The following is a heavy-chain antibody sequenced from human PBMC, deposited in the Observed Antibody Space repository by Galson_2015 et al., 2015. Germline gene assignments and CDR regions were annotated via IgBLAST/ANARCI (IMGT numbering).Heavy chain of an antibody. J-gene: IGHJ6*03. V-gene: IGHV3-33*08. D-gene: IGHD2-2*01. Sequence: SLRLSCAASGFTFSSYATHWVRQAPGKGLEWVAVIWYDGSNKYYADSVKGRFTISRDNSKNTLYLQMNSLRAEDMAVYYCARDFSSLGHYMDVWGKGTTVTVSS. CDR3: ARDFSSLGHYMDV. CDR2: IWYDGSNK. CDR1: GFTFSSYA.